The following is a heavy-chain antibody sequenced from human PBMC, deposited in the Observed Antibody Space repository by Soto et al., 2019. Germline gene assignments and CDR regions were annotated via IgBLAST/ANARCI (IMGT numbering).Heavy chain of an antibody. CDR1: GGSISSGGYS. CDR3: ARAVPAAYYGMDV. CDR2: IYHSGST. Sequence: SETLSLTCAVSGGSISSGGYSWIWIRQPPGKGLEWIGYIYHSGSTYYNPSLKSRVTISVDRSKNQFSLKLSSVTAADTAVYYCARAVPAAYYGMDVWGQGTTVTVSS. J-gene: IGHJ6*02. D-gene: IGHD2-2*01. V-gene: IGHV4-30-2*01.